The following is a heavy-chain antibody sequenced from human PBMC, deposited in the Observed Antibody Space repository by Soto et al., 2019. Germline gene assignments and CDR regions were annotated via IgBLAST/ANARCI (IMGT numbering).Heavy chain of an antibody. V-gene: IGHV3-48*02. CDR2: ISSSSSTI. CDR1: GFTFSSYS. CDR3: ARDRGTRAPNNWFDP. Sequence: EVHLVESGGGLVQPGGSLRLSCAVSGFTFSSYSMNWVRQAPGKGLEWISYISSSSSTIYYADSVKGRFTISRDNAKNSLYLQMNSLRDEDTAVYYCARDRGTRAPNNWFDPWGQGTLVTVSS. J-gene: IGHJ5*02. D-gene: IGHD3-10*01.